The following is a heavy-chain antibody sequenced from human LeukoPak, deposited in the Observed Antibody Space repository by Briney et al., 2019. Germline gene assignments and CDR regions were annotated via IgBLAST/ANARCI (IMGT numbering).Heavy chain of an antibody. CDR3: VSFYETY. CDR2: INSNGSWT. D-gene: IGHD2-2*01. CDR1: GNYW. Sequence: GGSLRLSCAASGNYWMHWVRQAPGKGLVWVSHINSNGSWTTYVDSVKGRFTISKDNAKNMVYLQMNNLRAEDTAVYYCVSFYETYWGRGTLVTVSS. V-gene: IGHV3-74*01. J-gene: IGHJ4*02.